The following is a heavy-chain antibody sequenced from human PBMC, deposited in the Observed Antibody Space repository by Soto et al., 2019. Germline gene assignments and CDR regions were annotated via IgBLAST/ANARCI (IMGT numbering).Heavy chain of an antibody. D-gene: IGHD2-21*02. CDR3: ASSYCGGDCSVLYYYYGMDF. CDR2: ISAYNGNT. J-gene: IGHJ6*02. V-gene: IGHV1-18*01. Sequence: QVQLVQSGAEVKKPGASVKVSCKASGYTFSSYGISWVRQAPGQGLEWMGWISAYNGNTNYAQKLQGRVTMTTDTSTSTAYMELRSLRSDDTAVYYCASSYCGGDCSVLYYYYGMDFWGQGTTVTVSS. CDR1: GYTFSSYG.